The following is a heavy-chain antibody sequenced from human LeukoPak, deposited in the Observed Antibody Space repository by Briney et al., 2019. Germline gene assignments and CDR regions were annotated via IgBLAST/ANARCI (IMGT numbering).Heavy chain of an antibody. CDR3: ARRGGYYYYGMDV. J-gene: IGHJ6*02. CDR2: IYYSGST. D-gene: IGHD3-3*01. CDR1: GGSISSYY. Sequence: SETLSLTCTVSGGSISSYYWSWIRQPPGKGLEWIGYIYYSGSTNYNPPLKSRVTISVDTSKNQFSLKLSSVTAADTAVYYCARRGGYYYYGMDVWGQGTTVTVSS. V-gene: IGHV4-59*08.